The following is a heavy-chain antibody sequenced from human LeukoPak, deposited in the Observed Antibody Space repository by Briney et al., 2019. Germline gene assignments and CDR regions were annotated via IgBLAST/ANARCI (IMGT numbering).Heavy chain of an antibody. CDR1: GGSVSSGSYY. J-gene: IGHJ4*02. CDR2: IYYSGCT. V-gene: IGHV4-61*01. Sequence: PSETLSLTCTVSGGSVSSGSYYWSWIRQPPGKGLEWIGYIYYSGCTNYNPSLKSRVTISVDTSKNQFSLKLSSVTAADTAVYYCAREDQQLVIDYWGQGALVIVSS. CDR3: AREDQQLVIDY. D-gene: IGHD6-6*01.